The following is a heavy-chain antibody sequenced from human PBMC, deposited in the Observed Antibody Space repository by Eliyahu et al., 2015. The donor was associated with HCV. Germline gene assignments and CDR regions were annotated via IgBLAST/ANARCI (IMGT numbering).Heavy chain of an antibody. V-gene: IGHV3-30*16. J-gene: IGHJ4*02. D-gene: IGHD2-21*02. CDR2: ISHDGTKK. CDR1: GFXFNNFX. Sequence: QVQLVESGGGVVQPGGXLRXSCAASGFXFNNFXMXWVRQAPGKGPDWVAVISHDGTKKYYADAVRGRFTISRDNYKNTLSLQMNSLRDEETAIYYCTRGGCVGGACSFGSDDDYWGQGTLVTVSS. CDR3: TRGGCVGGACSFGSDDDY.